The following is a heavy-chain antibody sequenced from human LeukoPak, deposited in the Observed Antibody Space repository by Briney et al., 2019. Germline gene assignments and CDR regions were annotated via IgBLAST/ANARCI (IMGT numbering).Heavy chain of an antibody. J-gene: IGHJ4*02. V-gene: IGHV3-23*01. D-gene: IGHD1-1*01. CDR3: AKMDWNDHYFDF. Sequence: PGGSLRLSCAASGFTFSSYAMSWVRQAPGKGPEWVSAMSGSGGNTYYADSVKGRFTISRDNSKNTLYLQMNTLRAEDTAIYYCAKMDWNDHYFDFWGQGTLVTVSS. CDR2: MSGSGGNT. CDR1: GFTFSSYA.